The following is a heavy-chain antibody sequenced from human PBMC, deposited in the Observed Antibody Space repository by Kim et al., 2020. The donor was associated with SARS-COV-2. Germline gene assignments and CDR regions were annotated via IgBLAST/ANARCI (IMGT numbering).Heavy chain of an antibody. D-gene: IGHD3-9*01. CDR3: AGGLRYFDWPWDY. CDR1: GGTFSSYA. J-gene: IGHJ4*02. Sequence: SVKVSCKASGGTFSSYAISWVRQAPGQGLEWMGGIIPIFGTANYAQKFQGRVTITADESTSTAYMELSSLRSEDTAVYYCAGGLRYFDWPWDYWGQGTLVTVSS. V-gene: IGHV1-69*13. CDR2: IIPIFGTA.